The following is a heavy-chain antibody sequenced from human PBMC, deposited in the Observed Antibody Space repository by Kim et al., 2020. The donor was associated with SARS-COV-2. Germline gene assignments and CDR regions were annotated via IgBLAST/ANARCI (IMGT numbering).Heavy chain of an antibody. J-gene: IGHJ4*02. CDR2: IKQDGSQK. CDR3: AREWAY. Sequence: GGSLRLSCAASGFTFSNYWMSWVRQAPGKGLEWVANIKQDGSQKHYVHSMKGRFTISRDNAKNSVYLQMNSLRAEDTDVYYCAREWAYWGQGTPVTVSS. D-gene: IGHD1-26*01. V-gene: IGHV3-7*03. CDR1: GFTFSNYW.